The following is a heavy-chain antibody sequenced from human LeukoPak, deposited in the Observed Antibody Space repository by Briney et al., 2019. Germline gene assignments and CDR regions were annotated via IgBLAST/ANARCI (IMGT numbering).Heavy chain of an antibody. V-gene: IGHV3-23*01. Sequence: PGGSLRLSCAASGFNFGDAAMTWVRQVPGKGLQWVSLISSSGLNTYYADSVKGRFALSRDNSKSTLYLHMNSLRAEDTAVYYCAKGVGGIYYYYYMDVWGKGTTVTVSS. J-gene: IGHJ6*03. D-gene: IGHD3-16*01. CDR2: ISSSGLNT. CDR1: GFNFGDAA. CDR3: AKGVGGIYYYYYMDV.